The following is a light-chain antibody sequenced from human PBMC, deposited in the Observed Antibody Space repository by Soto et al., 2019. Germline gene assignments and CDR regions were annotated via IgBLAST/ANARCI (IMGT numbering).Light chain of an antibody. CDR1: SSDVGGYNY. J-gene: IGLJ3*02. CDR3: SSYAGSDNLV. CDR2: EVS. Sequence: QSALTQPPSASGSTGQSVTISCTGTSSDVGGYNYVSWYQQHPGKAPRLMIYEVSKRPSGVPDRFSGSKSGNTASLTVSGLQAEDEADYYRSSYAGSDNLVFGGGTKVTVL. V-gene: IGLV2-8*01.